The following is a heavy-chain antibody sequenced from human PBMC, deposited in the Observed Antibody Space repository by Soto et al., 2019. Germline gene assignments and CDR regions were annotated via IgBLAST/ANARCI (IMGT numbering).Heavy chain of an antibody. Sequence: QVQLVQSGAEVKKPGSSVKVSCKASGGTFSSYAISWVRQAPGQGLEWMGGIIPIFGTANYAQKFQSRVMMTADQSTGTAYMEGSSLSAEDKAVYYCARGGDGYNYVMDYLGQGTLVTVSS. V-gene: IGHV1-69*01. J-gene: IGHJ4*02. D-gene: IGHD5-12*01. CDR2: IIPIFGTA. CDR3: ARGGDGYNYVMDY. CDR1: GGTFSSYA.